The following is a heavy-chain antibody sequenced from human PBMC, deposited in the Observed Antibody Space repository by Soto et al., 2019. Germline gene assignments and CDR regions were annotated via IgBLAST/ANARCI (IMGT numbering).Heavy chain of an antibody. J-gene: IGHJ3*02. CDR1: GFTFSSYA. Sequence: PGGSLRLSCAASGFTFSSYAMSWVRQAPGKGLEWVSAISGSGGSTYYADSVKGRFTISRDNSKNTLYLQMNSLRAEDTAVYYCGKALRGWIVAAPPLPAAPGDAFDIWGQGTMVTVSS. D-gene: IGHD5-12*01. CDR2: ISGSGGST. CDR3: GKALRGWIVAAPPLPAAPGDAFDI. V-gene: IGHV3-23*01.